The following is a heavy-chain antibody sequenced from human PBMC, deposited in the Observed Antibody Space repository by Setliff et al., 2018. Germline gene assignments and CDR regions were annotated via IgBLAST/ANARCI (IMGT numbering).Heavy chain of an antibody. CDR2: INHSGST. V-gene: IGHV4-34*01. Sequence: SETLSLTCAVYGGSFSDYYWNWIRQSPGKGLEWIGEINHSGSTNYNPSLKTRVTISVDTSKNQFSLTLSSVTAADTAVYYCARETTMTYYFYYMDVWGKGTTVTVSS. CDR1: GGSFSDYY. D-gene: IGHD4-17*01. J-gene: IGHJ6*03. CDR3: ARETTMTYYFYYMDV.